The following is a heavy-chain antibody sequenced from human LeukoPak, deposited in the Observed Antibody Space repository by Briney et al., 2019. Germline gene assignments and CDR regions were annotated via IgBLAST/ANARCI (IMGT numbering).Heavy chain of an antibody. CDR2: ISGSGGST. CDR3: AAFYGDLSIDY. CDR1: GFTFSSYA. J-gene: IGHJ4*02. D-gene: IGHD4-17*01. V-gene: IGHV3-23*01. Sequence: GGSLRLSCAASGFTFSSYAMSWVRQAPGEGLEWVSAISGSGGSTYYADSVKGRFTISRDNSKNTLYLQMNSLRAEDTAVYYCAAFYGDLSIDYWGQGTLVTVSS.